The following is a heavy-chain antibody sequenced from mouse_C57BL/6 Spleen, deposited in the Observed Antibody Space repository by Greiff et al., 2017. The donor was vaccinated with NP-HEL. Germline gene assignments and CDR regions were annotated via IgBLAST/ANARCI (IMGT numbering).Heavy chain of an antibody. CDR2: INPGSGGT. Sequence: VQLQQSGAELVRPGTSVKVSCKASGYAFTNYLIEWVKQRPGQGLEWIGVINPGSGGTNYNEKFKGKATLTADKSSSTAYMQLSSLTSEDSAVYFCARVGSNFYYAMDYWGQGTSVTVSS. CDR1: GYAFTNYL. V-gene: IGHV1-54*01. J-gene: IGHJ4*01. D-gene: IGHD2-5*01. CDR3: ARVGSNFYYAMDY.